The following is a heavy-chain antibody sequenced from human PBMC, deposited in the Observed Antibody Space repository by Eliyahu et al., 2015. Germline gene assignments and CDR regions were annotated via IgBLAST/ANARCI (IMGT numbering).Heavy chain of an antibody. Sequence: EVQLVESGGGLVQPGGSLRLSCAASGFTLSTYYMSWVRQAPGKGLEWVANIKEDGSEKYYVDSVKGRFTISRDNAKNSVYLQMNSLRAEDTAVYYCATYPRLLDLGESGHFRNHWGKGTLVTVSS. CDR2: IKEDGSEK. CDR1: GFTLSTYY. J-gene: IGHJ5*02. D-gene: IGHD3-10*01. V-gene: IGHV3-7*03. CDR3: ATYPRLLDLGESGHFRNH.